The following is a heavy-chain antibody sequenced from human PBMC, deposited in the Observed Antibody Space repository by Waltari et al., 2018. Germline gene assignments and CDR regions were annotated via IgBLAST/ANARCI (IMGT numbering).Heavy chain of an antibody. CDR2: IYHSGST. CDR3: ARTYYYDSSLAY. J-gene: IGHJ4*02. D-gene: IGHD3-22*01. Sequence: QVQLQESGPGLVNPSQTLSLTCSVPGGSISSGGYYWIWIRQHPGKGLEWIGYIYHSGSTYYNPSLKSRVTISVDRSKNQFSLKLSSVTAADTAVYYCARTYYYDSSLAYWGQGTLVTVSS. V-gene: IGHV4-30-2*01. CDR1: GGSISSGGYY.